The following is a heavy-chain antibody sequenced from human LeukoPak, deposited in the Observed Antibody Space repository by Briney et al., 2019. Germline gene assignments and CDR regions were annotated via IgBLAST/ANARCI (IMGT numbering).Heavy chain of an antibody. V-gene: IGHV1-46*01. D-gene: IGHD7-27*01. J-gene: IGHJ4*02. Sequence: ASVKVSCKASGYTFTSYYMHWVRQAPGQGLEWLGIITPSGSSTSYAQKFQGRLTMNRDTFTSTVYMELSSLRSEGTAVYYCARGPKLGPAYFDYWGQGTLVTVSS. CDR2: ITPSGSST. CDR1: GYTFTSYY. CDR3: ARGPKLGPAYFDY.